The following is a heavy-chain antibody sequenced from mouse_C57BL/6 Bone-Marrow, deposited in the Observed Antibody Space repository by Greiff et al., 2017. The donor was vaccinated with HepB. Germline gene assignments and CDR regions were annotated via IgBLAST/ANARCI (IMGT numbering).Heavy chain of an antibody. J-gene: IGHJ3*01. CDR3: AREGYGPFAY. CDR2: ISNLAYSI. CDR1: GFTFSDYG. V-gene: IGHV5-15*01. D-gene: IGHD2-10*02. Sequence: EVKLMESGGGLVQPGGSLKLSCAASGFTFSDYGMAWVRQAPRKGPEWVAFISNLAYSIYYADTVTGRFPISRENAKNTLYLEMSSLRSEDTAMYCCAREGYGPFAYWGQGTLVTVSA.